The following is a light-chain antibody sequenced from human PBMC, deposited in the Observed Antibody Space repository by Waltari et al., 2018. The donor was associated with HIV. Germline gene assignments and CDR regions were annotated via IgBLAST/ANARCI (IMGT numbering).Light chain of an antibody. CDR3: YSTDSSGNPL. CDR1: ALPTNY. CDR2: EDS. J-gene: IGLJ2*01. Sequence: SHDLTQPPSASVPPGQTASSTRSAHALPTNYAYWYQQKSGHAPVLVIYEDSKRPSGIPERFSGSSSGTMATLTISGAQVEDEADYYCYSTDSSGNPLFGGGTKLTVL. V-gene: IGLV3-10*01.